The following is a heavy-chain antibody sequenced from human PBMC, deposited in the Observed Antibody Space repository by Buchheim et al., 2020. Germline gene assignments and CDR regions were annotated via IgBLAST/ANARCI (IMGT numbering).Heavy chain of an antibody. V-gene: IGHV3-30*18. J-gene: IGHJ4*02. Sequence: QVQLVESGGGVVQTGRSLRLSCAASGFIFSSYGMHWVRQAPGKGLEWVALISYDGNKKYFADSVKGRFTISRDNSKNMLYLQMSSLKTEDTAIYYCAKNRDPYLYLREFDYWGQGTL. CDR1: GFIFSSYG. D-gene: IGHD2-2*02. CDR3: AKNRDPYLYLREFDY. CDR2: ISYDGNKK.